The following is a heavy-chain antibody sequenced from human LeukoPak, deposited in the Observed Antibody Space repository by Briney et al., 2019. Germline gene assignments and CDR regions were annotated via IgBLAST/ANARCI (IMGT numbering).Heavy chain of an antibody. CDR1: VGSFSGYY. V-gene: IGHV4-34*01. CDR3: ARGDGRN. J-gene: IGHJ4*02. CDR2: INHSGST. Sequence: SETLSLTCAVYVGSFSGYYWSWIRQPPGKGLEWIGEINHSGSTNYNPSLKSRVTISVDTSKNQFSLKLSSVTAADTAVYYCARGDGRNWGQGTLVTVSS.